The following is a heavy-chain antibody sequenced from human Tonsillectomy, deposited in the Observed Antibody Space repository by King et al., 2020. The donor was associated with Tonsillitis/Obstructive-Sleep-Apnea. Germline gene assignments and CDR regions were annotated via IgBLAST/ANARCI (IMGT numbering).Heavy chain of an antibody. CDR3: AKDLIKATPGTPADAFDI. Sequence: VQLVESGGGLVQPGRSLRLSCAASGFTFDEFPMYWVRQAPGKGLEWVSGISWNSGTIYYADSVKGRFTISRDNAKNSLYLQMNSLRAEDTALYYCAKDLIKATPGTPADAFDIWGQGTMVTASS. CDR2: ISWNSGTI. D-gene: IGHD6-13*01. CDR1: GFTFDEFP. J-gene: IGHJ3*02. V-gene: IGHV3-9*01.